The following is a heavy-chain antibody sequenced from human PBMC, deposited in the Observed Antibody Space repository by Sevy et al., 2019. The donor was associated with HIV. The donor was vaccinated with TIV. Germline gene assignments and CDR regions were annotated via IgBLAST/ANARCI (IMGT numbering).Heavy chain of an antibody. CDR2: IWYDGSNK. V-gene: IGHV3-33*01. J-gene: IGHJ4*02. CDR1: GFTFSSYG. Sequence: GGSLRLSCAASGFTFSSYGMHWVRQAPGKGLEWVAVIWYDGSNKYYADSVKGRFTISRDNSKNTLYLQMNSLRAEDTAVYYCARPDCYDSSGPGGYWGQGTLVTVSS. CDR3: ARPDCYDSSGPGGY. D-gene: IGHD3-22*01.